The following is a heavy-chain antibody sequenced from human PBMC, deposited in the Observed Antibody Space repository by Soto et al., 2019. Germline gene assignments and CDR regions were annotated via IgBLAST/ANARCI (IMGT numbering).Heavy chain of an antibody. J-gene: IGHJ4*02. V-gene: IGHV4-39*02. CDR2: IHSSGGT. Sequence: SETLSLTCTVSGAAIKSRNYFFFCMRQPPGKGLEFVGSIHSSGGTYYNPSLKSRVTVSVNLSNSHFSLSLKSLTATDTAVYYCGRLAEAATGHTDFDFWGQGTLVTVSS. CDR1: GAAIKSRNYF. D-gene: IGHD2-15*01. CDR3: GRLAEAATGHTDFDF.